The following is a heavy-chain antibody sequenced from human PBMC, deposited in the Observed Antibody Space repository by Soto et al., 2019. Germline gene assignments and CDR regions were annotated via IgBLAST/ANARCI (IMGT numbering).Heavy chain of an antibody. Sequence: HSECLWLTCTVSGGSISNHCCSWFRKPPGKGLEWIGYIYHSGSTSYNPSLKSRVTMSVDSSKNQFSLMLNSVTATDTAIYYCARQGFGELHGLVDVWGQGTTVTVSS. D-gene: IGHD3-10*01. J-gene: IGHJ6*02. CDR1: GGSISNHC. V-gene: IGHV4-59*08. CDR3: ARQGFGELHGLVDV. CDR2: IYHSGST.